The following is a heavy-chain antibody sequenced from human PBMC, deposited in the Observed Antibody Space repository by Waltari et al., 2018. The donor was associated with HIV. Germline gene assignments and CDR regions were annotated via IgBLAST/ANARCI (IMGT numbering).Heavy chain of an antibody. CDR2: IYTSGTH. J-gene: IGHJ3*02. CDR3: ARDRNYYYDSSGYFFNAFDI. CDR1: GGSLSSGSYY. D-gene: IGHD3-22*01. Sequence: QAQLQESGPGLVKPSQTLSLTCTVSGGSLSSGSYYWSWIRQPAGKGLEWIGRIYTSGTHSYNPALKSRVTISVDTSKTQFSLKRSSVTAADTAVYYCARDRNYYYDSSGYFFNAFDIWGQGTMVTVSS. V-gene: IGHV4-61*02.